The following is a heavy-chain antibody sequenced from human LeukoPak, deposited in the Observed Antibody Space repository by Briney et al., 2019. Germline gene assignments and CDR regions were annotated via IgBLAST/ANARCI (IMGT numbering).Heavy chain of an antibody. CDR1: GYTFTGYY. V-gene: IGHV1-2*06. CDR3: ARPYDSSRYPGHNWFDP. D-gene: IGHD3-22*01. CDR2: INPNSGGT. Sequence: ASVKVSCKASGYTFTGYYMHWVRQAPGQGLEWMGRINPNSGGTNYAQRFQGRVTMTRDTSISTAYMELSRLRSDDTAVYYCARPYDSSRYPGHNWFDPWGQGTLVTVSS. J-gene: IGHJ5*02.